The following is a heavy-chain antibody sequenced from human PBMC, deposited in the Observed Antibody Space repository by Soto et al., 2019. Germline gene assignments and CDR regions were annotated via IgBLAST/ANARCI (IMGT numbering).Heavy chain of an antibody. D-gene: IGHD4-17*01. J-gene: IGHJ5*02. V-gene: IGHV3-30*18. Sequence: QVQLVESGGGVVQPGRSLRLSCAASGFTFDSYGMHWVRQAPGKGLEWVAVISSDGNNKYYADSVKGRFSIYRDNFNNILYLQMSSLRVEDTAVYYCVNDLLQTTVTTCGSWGQGTLVTVSS. CDR2: ISSDGNNK. CDR3: VNDLLQTTVTTCGS. CDR1: GFTFDSYG.